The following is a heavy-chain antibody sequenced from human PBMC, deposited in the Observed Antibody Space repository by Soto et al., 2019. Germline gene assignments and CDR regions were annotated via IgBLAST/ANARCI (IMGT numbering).Heavy chain of an antibody. CDR1: GFTFSTYA. CDR3: AKDRRPSYSASWYVTPADQ. V-gene: IGHV3-23*01. Sequence: EVQLLDSGGGLVQPGGSLRLSCAASGFTFSTYAMSWVRQAPGQGLEWVSTISGSGGATSYADSVKGRFTISRDNSKNTVYLQMNSLSGEDTAVYYCAKDRRPSYSASWYVTPADQWGQGTLVTVSS. CDR2: ISGSGGAT. J-gene: IGHJ5*02. D-gene: IGHD6-13*01.